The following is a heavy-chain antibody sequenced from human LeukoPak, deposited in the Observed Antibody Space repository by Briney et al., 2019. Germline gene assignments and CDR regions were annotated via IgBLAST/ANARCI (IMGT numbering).Heavy chain of an antibody. J-gene: IGHJ4*02. CDR2: LYTGGST. Sequence: GGSLRLSCAASGFTVSSTYMSWVRQAPGKGLAWVSVLYTGGSTFHADSVRARFTISRDNSKNTVYLQMNSLRAEDTGVYYCARGAQGDYSTPDYWGQGTLVTVSS. D-gene: IGHD4-17*01. CDR1: GFTVSSTY. V-gene: IGHV3-66*01. CDR3: ARGAQGDYSTPDY.